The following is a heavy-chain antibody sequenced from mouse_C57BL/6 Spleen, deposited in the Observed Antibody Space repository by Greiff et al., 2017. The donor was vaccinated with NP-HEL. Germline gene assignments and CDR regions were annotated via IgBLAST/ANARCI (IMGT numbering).Heavy chain of an antibody. CDR1: GYTFTDYE. D-gene: IGHD1-1*01. Sequence: QVQLQQSGAELVRPGASVTLSCKASGYTFTDYEMHWVKQTPVHGLEWIGAIDPETGGTAYNQKFKGKAILTADKSSSTAYMELRSLTSEDSAVYYCTRRDYYGSSYSYWGQGTTLTVSS. V-gene: IGHV1-15*01. CDR2: IDPETGGT. J-gene: IGHJ2*01. CDR3: TRRDYYGSSYSY.